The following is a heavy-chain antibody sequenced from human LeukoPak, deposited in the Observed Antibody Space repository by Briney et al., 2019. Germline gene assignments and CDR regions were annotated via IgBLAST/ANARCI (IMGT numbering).Heavy chain of an antibody. CDR2: ISASGGST. CDR3: ARSNHGPDY. V-gene: IGHV3-23*01. Sequence: GGSLRLSCAASGFTFSTSAMTWVPQAPGKGLEWVSGISASGGSTYYADSVKGRFTISRDNSKNTLYLQVNSLRAEDTAVYYCARSNHGPDYWGQGTLVTVS. J-gene: IGHJ4*02. D-gene: IGHD1-14*01. CDR1: GFTFSTSA.